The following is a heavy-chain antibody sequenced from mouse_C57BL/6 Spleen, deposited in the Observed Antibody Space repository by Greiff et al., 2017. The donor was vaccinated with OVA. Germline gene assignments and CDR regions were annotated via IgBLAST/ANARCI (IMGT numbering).Heavy chain of an antibody. CDR1: GYTFTDYY. Sequence: EVQLQQSGPELVKPGASVKISCKASGYTFTDYYMNWVKQSHGKSLEWIGDINPNNGGTSYNQKFKGKATLTVDKSSSTAYMELRSLTSEDSAVYYCASGTGMVFAYWGQGTLVTVSA. J-gene: IGHJ3*01. CDR2: INPNNGGT. D-gene: IGHD4-1*01. V-gene: IGHV1-26*01. CDR3: ASGTGMVFAY.